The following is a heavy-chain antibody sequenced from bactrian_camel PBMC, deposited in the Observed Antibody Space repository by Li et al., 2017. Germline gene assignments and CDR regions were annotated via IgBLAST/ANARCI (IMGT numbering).Heavy chain of an antibody. Sequence: HVQLVESGGGSVQAGGSLRLSCAASGDTIGRYCMGWYRQAPGKERVGIADIDSRGTSTYVNSVKGRFTISLDNAKNTLYLQMNSLKPEDTAMYYCAAGGGNGAFCYTGERSMDYWGKGTQVTVSS. V-gene: IGHV3S55*01. CDR1: GDTIGRYC. CDR2: IDSRGTS. D-gene: IGHD2*01. J-gene: IGHJ7*01.